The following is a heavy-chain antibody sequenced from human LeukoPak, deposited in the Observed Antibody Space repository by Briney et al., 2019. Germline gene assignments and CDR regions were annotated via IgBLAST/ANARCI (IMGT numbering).Heavy chain of an antibody. CDR1: GGTFSSYA. CDR3: AGDRRLDGDPGYMDV. J-gene: IGHJ6*04. D-gene: IGHD4-17*01. V-gene: IGHV1-69*13. CDR2: IIPIFGTA. Sequence: ASVKVSCKASGGTFSSYAINWVRQAPGQGLEWMGGIIPIFGTATYAQTYQGRVTITADESTSTAYMELSSLKSEDTAVYYCAGDRRLDGDPGYMDVWGKGTTVSISS.